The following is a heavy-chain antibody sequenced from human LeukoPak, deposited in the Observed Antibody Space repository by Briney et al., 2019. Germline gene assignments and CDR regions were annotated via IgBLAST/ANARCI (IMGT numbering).Heavy chain of an antibody. D-gene: IGHD5-18*01. V-gene: IGHV3-23*01. Sequence: GGSLRLSCAASGFTFTDAAMYWVRQAPGKGLELVARMSGSGGSTYYPTFVKGRFIISRDNSKNTLLLEMNSLSADDTGVYYCASQWGDTTVPMDFWDQGTLVTVSS. CDR2: MSGSGGST. J-gene: IGHJ4*02. CDR1: GFTFTDAA. CDR3: ASQWGDTTVPMDF.